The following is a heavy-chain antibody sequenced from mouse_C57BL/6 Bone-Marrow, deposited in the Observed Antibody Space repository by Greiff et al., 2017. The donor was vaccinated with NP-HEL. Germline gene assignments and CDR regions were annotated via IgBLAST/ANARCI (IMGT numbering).Heavy chain of an antibody. V-gene: IGHV1-26*01. Sequence: VQLQQSGPELVKPGASVKISCKASGYTFTDYYMNWVKQSHGKSLEWIGDINPNNGGTSYNQKFKGKATLTVDKSSSTAYMELRSLTSEDSAVYYCASRWLLPWYVDVWGKGTTVTVSA. J-gene: IGHJ1*03. CDR3: ASRWLLPWYVDV. CDR1: GYTFTDYY. CDR2: INPNNGGT. D-gene: IGHD2-3*01.